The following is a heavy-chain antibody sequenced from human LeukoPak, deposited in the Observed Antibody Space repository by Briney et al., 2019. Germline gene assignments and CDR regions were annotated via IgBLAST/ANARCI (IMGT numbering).Heavy chain of an antibody. CDR1: GGTFSSYA. J-gene: IGHJ3*02. V-gene: IGHV1-69*13. Sequence: GASVKVSCKASGGTFSSYAISWVRQAPGQGLEWMGGIIPIFGTANYAQKFQGRVTITADESTSTAYMELSSLRSEDTAVYYCARVGIRGGSMRAFDIWGQGTMVTVSS. D-gene: IGHD3-10*01. CDR2: IIPIFGTA. CDR3: ARVGIRGGSMRAFDI.